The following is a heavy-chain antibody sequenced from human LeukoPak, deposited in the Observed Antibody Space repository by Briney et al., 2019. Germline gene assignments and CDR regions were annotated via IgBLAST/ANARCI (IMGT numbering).Heavy chain of an antibody. CDR3: ARDRALCLDI. V-gene: IGHV3-48*02. J-gene: IGHJ3*02. CDR2: ISGSSSDI. Sequence: AGGSLRLSCAASGFTFSIYSMNWVRQAPGKGLEWVSYISGSSSDIYNADSVKGRFTISRDNAKNSLYLQMNSLRDEDTAVYYCARDRALCLDIWGQGTLVTVFS. CDR1: GFTFSIYS.